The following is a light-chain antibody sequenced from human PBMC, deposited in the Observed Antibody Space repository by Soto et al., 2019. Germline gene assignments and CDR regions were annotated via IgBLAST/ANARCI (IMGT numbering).Light chain of an antibody. CDR2: AAS. V-gene: IGKV1-9*01. CDR3: QQFNSYPIT. CDR1: QGISSY. J-gene: IGKJ5*01. Sequence: DIQLTQSPSFLSASVGDRVTITCRASQGISSYLDWYQQKPGKAPQLLIYAASTLQSGVPSRFSGSGSWTEFTLTISSLQPEDFAPSYCQQFNSYPITFGQGTRLDIK.